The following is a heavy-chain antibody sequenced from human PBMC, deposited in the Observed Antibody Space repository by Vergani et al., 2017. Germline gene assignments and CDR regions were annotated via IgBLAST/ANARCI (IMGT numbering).Heavy chain of an antibody. CDR2: IYWDDDK. J-gene: IGHJ4*02. Sequence: QITLKESGPTLVKPTQTLTLTCTFSGFSLSTSGVGVGWIRQPPGKALEWLALIYWDDDKRYSPSLKSRLTITKDTSKNQVVLTMTNMDPVDTATYXCAHLEHYDFWSGAWGYWGQGTLVTVSS. V-gene: IGHV2-5*02. CDR3: AHLEHYDFWSGAWGY. CDR1: GFSLSTSGVG. D-gene: IGHD3-3*01.